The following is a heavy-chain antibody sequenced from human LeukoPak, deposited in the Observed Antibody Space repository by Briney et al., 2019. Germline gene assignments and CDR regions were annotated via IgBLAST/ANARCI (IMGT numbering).Heavy chain of an antibody. V-gene: IGHV1-18*01. CDR1: GYTFTSHG. D-gene: IGHD2-8*01. CDR2: ISTYNGNT. J-gene: IGHJ6*03. CDR3: AREGSIVLMVYARAKYYMDV. Sequence: ASVKVSCKASGYTFTSHGISWVRQAPGQGLEWMGWISTYNGNTNYAQKLQGRVSMTTDTSTSTAYMDLRSLRSDDTAVYYCAREGSIVLMVYARAKYYMDVWGKGTTVTVSS.